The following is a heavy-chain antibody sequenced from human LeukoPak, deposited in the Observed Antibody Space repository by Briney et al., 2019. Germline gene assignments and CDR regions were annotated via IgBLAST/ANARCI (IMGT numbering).Heavy chain of an antibody. CDR3: ARGRIAAPIDY. Sequence: GGSLRLSCAASGFTFSSYSMNWVRQAPGKGLEWVSSISSSSSYIYYADSVKGRFTISRDNAKNSLYLQMNSLRAEDTAVYYCARGRIAAPIDYWGQGTLVTVSS. D-gene: IGHD6-13*01. CDR1: GFTFSSYS. J-gene: IGHJ4*02. V-gene: IGHV3-21*01. CDR2: ISSSSSYI.